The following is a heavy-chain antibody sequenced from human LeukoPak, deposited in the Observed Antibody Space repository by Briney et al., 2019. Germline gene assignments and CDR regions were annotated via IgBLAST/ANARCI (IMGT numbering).Heavy chain of an antibody. D-gene: IGHD3-22*01. CDR1: GYTFTGYY. CDR3: ARLDITIIPY. Sequence: ASVNVSCKASGYTFTGYYMHWVRQAPGQGLEWLGWINPNSGGTNYAQKFQGRITMTRDTSITTAYMELSSLTSDHTAVYYCARLDITIIPYWGQGTLVTVSS. CDR2: INPNSGGT. V-gene: IGHV1-2*02. J-gene: IGHJ4*02.